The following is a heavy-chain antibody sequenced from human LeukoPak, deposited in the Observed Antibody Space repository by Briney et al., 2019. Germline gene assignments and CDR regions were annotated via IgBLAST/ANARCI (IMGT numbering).Heavy chain of an antibody. D-gene: IGHD4-17*01. CDR2: ISISGSKT. CDR3: ANEIRPNDY. CDR1: EFDFSSHA. J-gene: IGHJ4*02. V-gene: IGHV3-23*01. Sequence: SGGSLRLSCAASEFDFSSHAMTWVRQAPGKGLEWVSAISISGSKTYYADSVKGRFTISRDNSKSTLYLQMNSLRAEDTAVYYCANEIRPNDYWGQGTQVTVSS.